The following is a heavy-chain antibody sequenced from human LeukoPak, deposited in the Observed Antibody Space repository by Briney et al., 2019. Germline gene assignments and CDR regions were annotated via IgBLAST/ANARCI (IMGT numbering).Heavy chain of an antibody. CDR1: GGTFSSYG. CDR3: ARDDVGKYYYYGMDV. D-gene: IGHD1-26*01. J-gene: IGHJ6*02. Sequence: SVKVSCKASGGTFSSYGISWVRQAPGQGLEWMGGIIPISGTANYAQKFQGRVTITADESTSTAYMELSSLRSEDTAMYYCARDDVGKYYYYGMDVWGQGTTVTVSS. V-gene: IGHV1-69*13. CDR2: IIPISGTA.